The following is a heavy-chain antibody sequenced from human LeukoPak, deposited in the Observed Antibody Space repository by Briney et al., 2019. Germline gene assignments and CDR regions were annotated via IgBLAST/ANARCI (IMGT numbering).Heavy chain of an antibody. CDR1: GFTFSSYW. CDR3: ARAYCSSTTCHPYYFDY. J-gene: IGHJ4*02. Sequence: GGSLRLSCAASGFTFSSYWMNWARQAPGKGLEWVASINHNGNVNYYVDSVKGRFTISRDSAKNSLYLQMNSLRAEDTAVYYCARAYCSSTTCHPYYFDYWGQGTLVTVSS. V-gene: IGHV3-7*01. D-gene: IGHD2-2*01. CDR2: INHNGNVN.